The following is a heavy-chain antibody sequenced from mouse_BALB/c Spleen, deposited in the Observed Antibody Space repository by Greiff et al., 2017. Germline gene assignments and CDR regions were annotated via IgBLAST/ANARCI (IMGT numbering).Heavy chain of an antibody. CDR1: GYSFTSYC. V-gene: IGHV1S126*01. CDR3: ARHNGYYAMDY. J-gene: IGHJ4*01. CDR2: ITPSDSET. Sequence: VQLQQSGPQLVRPGASVKISCKASGYSFTSYCMHWVKQSPGKGLEWIGMITPSDSETSLNQKFKDKATLTVDNSSSTAYMQLSSPTSEDSAVYYCARHNGYYAMDYWGQGTSVTVSS.